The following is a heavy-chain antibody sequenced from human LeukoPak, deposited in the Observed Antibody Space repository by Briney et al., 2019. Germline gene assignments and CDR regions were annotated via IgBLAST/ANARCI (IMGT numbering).Heavy chain of an antibody. Sequence: PGGSLRLSCAVSGFTFSSYWMHWVRQAPGKGLLWVSRINSDGSSTSYADSVKGRFTISRDNAKNTLYLQMNSLRVEDTAVYYCAGDTIRTHQRDHWGQGTLVTVSS. CDR1: GFTFSSYW. CDR2: INSDGSST. CDR3: AGDTIRTHQRDH. J-gene: IGHJ4*02. V-gene: IGHV3-74*01. D-gene: IGHD5-24*01.